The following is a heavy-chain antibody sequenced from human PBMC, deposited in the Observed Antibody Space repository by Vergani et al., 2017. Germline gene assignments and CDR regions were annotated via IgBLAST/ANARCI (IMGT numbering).Heavy chain of an antibody. CDR3: ARDLLGYCSSTSCSNGMDV. V-gene: IGHV3-15*01. J-gene: IGHJ6*02. D-gene: IGHD2-2*01. CDR2: IKSKTDGGTT. CDR1: GFTFINAW. Sequence: EVQLVESGGGLVKPGGSLRLSCAASGFTFINAWMTWVRQAPGKGLEWVGRIKSKTDGGTTYYAAPVKGKFTISRDDSKNTLYLQMNSLKTEDTAVYYCARDLLGYCSSTSCSNGMDVWGQGTTVTVSS.